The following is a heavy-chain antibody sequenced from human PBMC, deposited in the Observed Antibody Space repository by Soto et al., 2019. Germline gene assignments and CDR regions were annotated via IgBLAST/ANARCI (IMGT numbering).Heavy chain of an antibody. J-gene: IGHJ5*02. Sequence: ASVNVSFKAPSDTFTSYYIHVLLQAPLHGLEGMGIINPNGGSTRFAQTFQGRITMTTDTSTSTVYMELRSLRSEDTAVYYCARSSGGVFGIIIAGPNWLDKWGKGSLVT. V-gene: IGHV1-46*01. CDR2: INPNGGST. CDR1: SDTFTSYY. CDR3: ARSSGGVFGIIIAGPNWLDK. D-gene: IGHD3-16*02.